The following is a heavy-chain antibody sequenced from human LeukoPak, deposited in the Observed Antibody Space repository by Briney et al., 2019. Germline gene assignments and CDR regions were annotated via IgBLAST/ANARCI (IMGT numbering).Heavy chain of an antibody. CDR2: ISYDGSNK. Sequence: GGSLRLSCAASGFTLSSYAMHWVRQAPGKGLEWVAVISYDGSNKYYADSVKGRFTISRDNAKNSLYLQMNSLRAEDTAVYYCARDSNYPNDYWGQGTLVTVSS. D-gene: IGHD4-11*01. V-gene: IGHV3-30-3*01. CDR1: GFTLSSYA. CDR3: ARDSNYPNDY. J-gene: IGHJ4*02.